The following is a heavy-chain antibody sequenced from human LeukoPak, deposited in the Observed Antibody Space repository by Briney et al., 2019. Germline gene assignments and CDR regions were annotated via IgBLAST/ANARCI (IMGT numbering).Heavy chain of an antibody. Sequence: PGGSLRLSCTASGFTFRRYDMHWVRQTPGKGLEWVSAIGTADDTYYAASVAGRFTVSRDDAENSFYLQMSSLRVGDTAVYYCARGDYYDNSGSPDYWGQGTLVTVSS. J-gene: IGHJ4*02. CDR3: ARGDYYDNSGSPDY. CDR1: GFTFRRYD. CDR2: IGTADDT. D-gene: IGHD3-22*01. V-gene: IGHV3-13*04.